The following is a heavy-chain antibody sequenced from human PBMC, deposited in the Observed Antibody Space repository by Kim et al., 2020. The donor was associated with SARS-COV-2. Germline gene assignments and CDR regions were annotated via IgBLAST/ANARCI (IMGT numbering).Heavy chain of an antibody. CDR3: AGLLAFDI. CDR2: ISYDGSNK. Sequence: GGSLRLSCAASGFTFSSYGMHWVRQAPGKGLEWVAVISYDGSNKYYADSVKGRFTISRDNSKNTLYLQMNSLRAEDTAVYYCAGLLAFDIWGQWTRVTV. D-gene: IGHD2-15*01. V-gene: IGHV3-33*05. J-gene: IGHJ3*02. CDR1: GFTFSSYG.